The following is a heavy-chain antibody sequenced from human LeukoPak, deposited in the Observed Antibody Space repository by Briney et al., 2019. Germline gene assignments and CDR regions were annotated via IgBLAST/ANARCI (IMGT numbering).Heavy chain of an antibody. J-gene: IGHJ4*02. CDR1: GFTFSSYA. Sequence: GGSLRLSCVASGFTFSSYAMNWVRQAPGKGLEWVSSINGSGDRTYYADSVKGRFTISRDNSKNTLYLQMNSLRAEDTAVYYCAKDGIDSSSWSIDYWGQGTLVTVSS. D-gene: IGHD6-13*01. CDR2: INGSGDRT. V-gene: IGHV3-23*01. CDR3: AKDGIDSSSWSIDY.